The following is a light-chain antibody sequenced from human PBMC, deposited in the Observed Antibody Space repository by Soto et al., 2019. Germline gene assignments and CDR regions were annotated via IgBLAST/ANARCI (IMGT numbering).Light chain of an antibody. V-gene: IGLV2-14*01. CDR1: SSDVGGYNY. CDR2: DVS. CDR3: SSYTSSITYV. J-gene: IGLJ1*01. Sequence: QSALTQPASVSGSPGQSITISCTGTSSDVGGYNYVSWYQQHPGKAPKLMIYDVSNRPSGVSNRFSGSKSGNTASLTISGLQAEFEADYYCSSYTSSITYVLGTGTKATVL.